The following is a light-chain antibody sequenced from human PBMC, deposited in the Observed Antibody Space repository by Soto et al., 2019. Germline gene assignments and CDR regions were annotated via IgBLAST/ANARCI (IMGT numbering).Light chain of an antibody. Sequence: DLQMTQSPSTLSAYVGDRVTITCRASQSISSWLAWYQQKPGKAPQLLIYDASSLEGGVPSRFSGSGSGTEFALTICSLQPDDFATYYCQQYNSYWTFGHGTKVEIK. V-gene: IGKV1-5*01. J-gene: IGKJ1*01. CDR1: QSISSW. CDR3: QQYNSYWT. CDR2: DAS.